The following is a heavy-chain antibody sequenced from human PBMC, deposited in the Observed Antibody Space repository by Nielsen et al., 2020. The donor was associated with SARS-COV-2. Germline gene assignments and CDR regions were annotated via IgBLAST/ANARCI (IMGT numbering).Heavy chain of an antibody. Sequence: GGSLRLSCAVSGFIFSSYAMNWVRQAPGKGLEWVSAISSSGGNTYYADSVKGRFTISRDNFKNALYLQMNSLRAEDTAVYYCAKAGNHSYFDHWGQGTLVTVSS. CDR1: GFIFSSYA. D-gene: IGHD1-14*01. J-gene: IGHJ4*02. V-gene: IGHV3-23*01. CDR2: ISSSGGNT. CDR3: AKAGNHSYFDH.